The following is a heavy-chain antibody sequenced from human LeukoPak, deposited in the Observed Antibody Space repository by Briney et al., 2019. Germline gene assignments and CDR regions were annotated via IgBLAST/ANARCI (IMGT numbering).Heavy chain of an antibody. D-gene: IGHD3-3*01. Sequence: EASVKVSCKASGGTFSSYAISWVRQAPGQGLEWMGGIIPIFGTANYAQKFQGRVTITTDESTSTAYMELSSLRSEDTAVYYCARRQYDFWSGYYSHWGQGTLVIVSS. CDR2: IIPIFGTA. J-gene: IGHJ4*02. CDR1: GGTFSSYA. CDR3: ARRQYDFWSGYYSH. V-gene: IGHV1-69*05.